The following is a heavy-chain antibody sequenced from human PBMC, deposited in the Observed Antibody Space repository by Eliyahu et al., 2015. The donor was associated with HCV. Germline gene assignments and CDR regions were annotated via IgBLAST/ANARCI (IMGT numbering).Heavy chain of an antibody. CDR1: GGSIXXXY. J-gene: IGHJ5*02. CDR3: ASGGGGIAVTGTGGWFDP. CDR2: XHYSGST. Sequence: QVQLQESGPGLVXPSETLSLTCTVSGGSIXXXYWXWIRQPPGKGLXWIGYXHYSGSTNCXPPLKSRVTISVDTSKNQLSLKLNSVTAADTAVYYCASGGGGIAVTGTGGWFDPWGQGTLVTVSS. V-gene: IGHV4-59*01. D-gene: IGHD6-19*01.